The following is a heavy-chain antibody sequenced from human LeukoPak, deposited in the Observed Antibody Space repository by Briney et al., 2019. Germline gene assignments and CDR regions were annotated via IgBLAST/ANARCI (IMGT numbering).Heavy chain of an antibody. CDR3: ARVTHGYSSSWYPPFQYYYYMDV. J-gene: IGHJ6*03. D-gene: IGHD6-13*01. V-gene: IGHV4-59*11. CDR1: GGSISSHY. CDR2: IYYSGST. Sequence: SETLSLTCTVSGGSISSHYWSWIRQPPGKGLEWIGYIYYSGSTNYNPSLKSRVTISVDTSKNQFSLKLSSVTAAGTAVYYCARVTHGYSSSWYPPFQYYYYMDVWGKGTTVTVSS.